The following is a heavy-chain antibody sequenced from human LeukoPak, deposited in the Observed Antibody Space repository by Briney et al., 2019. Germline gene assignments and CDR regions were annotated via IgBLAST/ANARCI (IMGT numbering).Heavy chain of an antibody. CDR3: ARAAQLWFESGAFDI. Sequence: SETLSLTCAVYGGSFSGYYWSWIRQPPGKGLEWIGEINHSGSTYYNPSLKSRVTISVDTSKNQFSLKLSSVTAADTAVYYCARAAQLWFESGAFDIWGQGTMVTVSS. D-gene: IGHD5-18*01. V-gene: IGHV4-34*01. CDR1: GGSFSGYY. J-gene: IGHJ3*02. CDR2: INHSGST.